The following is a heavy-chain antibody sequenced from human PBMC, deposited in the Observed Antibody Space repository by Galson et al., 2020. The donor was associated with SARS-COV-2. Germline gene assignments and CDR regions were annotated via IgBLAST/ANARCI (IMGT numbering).Heavy chain of an antibody. V-gene: IGHV4-61*02. J-gene: IGHJ3*02. D-gene: IGHD5-12*01. CDR3: ASEEILATISGAFDI. Sequence: SETLSLTCTVSGGSISSGSYYWSWIRQPAGKGLEWIGRIYTSGSTNYNPSLKSRVTISVDTSKNQFSLKLSSVTAADTAVYYCASEEILATISGAFDIWGQGTMVTVSS. CDR1: GGSISSGSYY. CDR2: IYTSGST.